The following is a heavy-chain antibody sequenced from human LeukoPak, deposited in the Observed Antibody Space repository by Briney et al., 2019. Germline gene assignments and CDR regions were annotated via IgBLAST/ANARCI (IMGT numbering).Heavy chain of an antibody. CDR1: GYTFTSHA. CDR2: INTNTGNP. J-gene: IGHJ4*02. V-gene: IGHV7-4-1*02. D-gene: IGHD3-3*01. CDR3: ARWPSFGVLDD. Sequence: ASVKVSCKASGYTFTSHAMNWVRQAPGQGLEWMGWINTNTGNPTYAQGFTGRFVFSLDTSVNTAYLQISSLKAEDSAVCYCARWPSFGVLDDWGRGTLVTVSS.